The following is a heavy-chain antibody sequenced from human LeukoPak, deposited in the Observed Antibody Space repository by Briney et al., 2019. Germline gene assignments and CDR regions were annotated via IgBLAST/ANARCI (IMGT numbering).Heavy chain of an antibody. Sequence: GGSLRLSCAASGFTFSSYAMTWVRQAPGKGLEWVSSISSSGDNTYYADSVKGRFTISRDNSKNTLYLQMSSQRAEDTALYYCAKDRPYWYFDLWGRGTLVTVSS. CDR3: AKDRPYWYFDL. CDR2: ISSSGDNT. J-gene: IGHJ2*01. V-gene: IGHV3-23*01. CDR1: GFTFSSYA.